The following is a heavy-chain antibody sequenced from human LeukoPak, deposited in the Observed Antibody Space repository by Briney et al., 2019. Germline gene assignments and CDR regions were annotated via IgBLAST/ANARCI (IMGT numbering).Heavy chain of an antibody. Sequence: GGSLRLSCAASGFTFSNYAMSWVRQAPGKGLEWVSVISGSGGGGSTYYADSVKGLFTISRDNSKNTLYLQMNSLRVEDTDGYCCAKWADFWGQGTLVTVSS. CDR3: AKWADF. CDR2: ISGSGGGGST. J-gene: IGHJ4*02. V-gene: IGHV3-23*01. CDR1: GFTFSNYA.